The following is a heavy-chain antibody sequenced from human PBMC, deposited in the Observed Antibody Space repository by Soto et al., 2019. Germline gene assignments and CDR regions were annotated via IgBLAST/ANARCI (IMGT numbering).Heavy chain of an antibody. J-gene: IGHJ4*02. Sequence: QVQLLQSGPEVRRPGSSVKLSCKTSGGNFRSYGINWVRQAPGQGLEWMGGIVPLFATPTYAQKFQGRLTVTADDSTNTGYMDLATLRSEDTALYYCARVAVRGELFAAFDFWGRGALITVSS. V-gene: IGHV1-69*01. D-gene: IGHD1-26*01. CDR1: GGNFRSYG. CDR2: IVPLFATP. CDR3: ARVAVRGELFAAFDF.